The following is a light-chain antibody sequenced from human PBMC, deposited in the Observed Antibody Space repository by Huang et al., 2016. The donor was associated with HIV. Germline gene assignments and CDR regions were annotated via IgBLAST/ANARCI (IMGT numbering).Light chain of an antibody. CDR3: QQYGSSPLT. J-gene: IGKJ4*01. CDR1: QSVRSSS. Sequence: EIVLTQSPGTLSLSPGERATLSCRASQSVRSSSLAWYQQKHGQAPRFRSLGASTRATAIPDRFSGSGSATDFTLTISRLEPEDFAVYYCQQYGSSPLTFGGGTKVEIK. CDR2: GAS. V-gene: IGKV3-20*01.